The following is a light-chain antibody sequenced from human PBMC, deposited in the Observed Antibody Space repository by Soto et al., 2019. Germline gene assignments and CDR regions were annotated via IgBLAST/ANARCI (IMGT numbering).Light chain of an antibody. V-gene: IGKV1-39*01. CDR3: QQSDSTPYT. Sequence: DIQMTQSPSSLSASVGDRVTITCRASHTISTYLNWYQQKPGKAPRLLIYDASSLLSGVPSRFSGSGSGTDFTLTIASLQPEDFSTDYCQQSDSTPYTFGQGTKVEI. CDR2: DAS. J-gene: IGKJ2*01. CDR1: HTISTY.